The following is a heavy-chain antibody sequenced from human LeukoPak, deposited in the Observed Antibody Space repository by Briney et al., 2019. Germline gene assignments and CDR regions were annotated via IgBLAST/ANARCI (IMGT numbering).Heavy chain of an antibody. CDR1: GGSIRSSYYY. Sequence: SETLSLTCTVSGGSIRSSYYYWGWIRQPPGKGLEWIGSIYDSGSTYYNPSLKSRVTISVDKSNNHFSLKLTSVTAADTAMYYCARGDNYVFDVWGRGTLVSVSS. V-gene: IGHV4-39*02. D-gene: IGHD5-24*01. CDR2: IYDSGST. J-gene: IGHJ2*01. CDR3: ARGDNYVFDV.